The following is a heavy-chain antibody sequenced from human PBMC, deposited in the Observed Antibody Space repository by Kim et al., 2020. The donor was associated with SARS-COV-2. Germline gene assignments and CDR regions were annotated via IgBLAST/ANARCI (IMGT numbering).Heavy chain of an antibody. Sequence: DAGKGRFTIYRDNSKNTLYLQMNSLRAEDTAVYYCAKDRSSSWYFVAFDYWGQGTLVTVSS. D-gene: IGHD6-13*01. V-gene: IGHV3-23*01. J-gene: IGHJ4*02. CDR3: AKDRSSSWYFVAFDY.